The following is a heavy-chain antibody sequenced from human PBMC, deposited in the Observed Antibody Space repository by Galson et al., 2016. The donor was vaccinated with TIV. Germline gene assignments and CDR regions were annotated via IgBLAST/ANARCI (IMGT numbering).Heavy chain of an antibody. Sequence: SLRLSCAASGFTFSTYGMHWVRQAPGKGLEWVAVTSYNGGNKYYAASVKGRFTISRDNSKNTLHLQMNSLRAEDTAVYYCAKCRRGYDSSWFPRAAYYYYGMDGWGPGTTGTVSS. J-gene: IGHJ6*02. V-gene: IGHV3-30*18. CDR3: AKCRRGYDSSWFPRAAYYYYGMDG. CDR1: GFTFSTYG. CDR2: TSYNGGNK. D-gene: IGHD6-13*01.